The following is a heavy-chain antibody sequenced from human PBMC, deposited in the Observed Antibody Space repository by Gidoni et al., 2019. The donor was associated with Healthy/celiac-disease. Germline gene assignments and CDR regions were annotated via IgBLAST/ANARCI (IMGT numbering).Heavy chain of an antibody. CDR1: GGSIGSSSYY. Sequence: QLQLQESGPGLVKPSETLSLTCTVSGGSIGSSSYYWGWIRQPPGKGLEWIGSIYYSGSTYYNPSLKSRVTISVDTSKNQFSLKLSSVTAADTAVYYCARHYCRDYDFWSGYYSPFDYWGQGTLVTVSS. V-gene: IGHV4-39*01. CDR3: ARHYCRDYDFWSGYYSPFDY. D-gene: IGHD3-3*01. CDR2: IYYSGST. J-gene: IGHJ4*02.